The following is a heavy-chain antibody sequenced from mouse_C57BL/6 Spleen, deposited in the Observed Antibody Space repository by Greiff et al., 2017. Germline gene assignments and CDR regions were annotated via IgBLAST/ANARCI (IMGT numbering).Heavy chain of an antibody. CDR3: ARDYGNSLYAMDY. J-gene: IGHJ4*01. D-gene: IGHD2-1*01. CDR2: ISSGSSTI. V-gene: IGHV5-17*01. CDR1: GFTFSDYG. Sequence: DVKLVESGGGLVKPGGSLQLSCAASGFTFSDYGMHWVRQAPEKGLEWVAYISSGSSTIYYADTVKGRFTISRDNAKNTLFLQMTSLRSEDTAMYYCARDYGNSLYAMDYWGQGTSVTVSS.